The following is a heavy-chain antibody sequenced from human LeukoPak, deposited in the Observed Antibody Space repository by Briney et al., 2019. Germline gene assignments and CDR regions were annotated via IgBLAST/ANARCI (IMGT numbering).Heavy chain of an antibody. D-gene: IGHD3/OR15-3a*01. CDR3: ARGLKLRTGYSV. Sequence: SETLSHTCAVYGGSFSGYYWSWIRQPPGKGLEWIGEINHSGSTNYNPSLKSRVTISVDTSKNQFSLKLSSVTAADTAVYYCARGLKLRTGYSVWGKGTTVTVSS. CDR1: GGSFSGYY. J-gene: IGHJ6*04. CDR2: INHSGST. V-gene: IGHV4-34*01.